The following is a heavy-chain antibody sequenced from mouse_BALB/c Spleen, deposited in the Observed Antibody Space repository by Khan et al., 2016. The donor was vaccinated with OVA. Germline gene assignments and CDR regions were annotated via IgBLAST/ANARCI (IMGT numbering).Heavy chain of an antibody. D-gene: IGHD2-3*01. CDR3: ARPSYDPRDFEV. CDR1: GFNIKDTY. J-gene: IGHJ1*01. CDR2: IAPANGTP. V-gene: IGHV14-3*02. Sequence: EVQLQESGAELVKPGASVKLSCTASGFNIKDTYLHWVKQRPEQGLEWIGRIAPANGTPPFDPKFQGQVTISSDTSSNTSYLQLNSLTSEDTAVYYCARPSYDPRDFEVWGAGTTVTVSS.